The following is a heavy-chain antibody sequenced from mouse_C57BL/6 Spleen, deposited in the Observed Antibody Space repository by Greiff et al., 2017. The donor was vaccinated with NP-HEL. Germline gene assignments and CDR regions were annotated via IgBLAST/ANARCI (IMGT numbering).Heavy chain of an antibody. CDR3: TTGGVVAPYAMDY. D-gene: IGHD1-1*01. J-gene: IGHJ4*01. CDR1: GFNIKDDY. Sequence: EVQLQQSGAELVRPGASVKLSCTASGFNIKDDYMHWVKQRPEQGLEWIGWIDPENGDTEYASKFQGKATITADTSSNTAYLQLSSLTSEDTAVYYCTTGGVVAPYAMDYWGQGTSVTVSS. V-gene: IGHV14-4*01. CDR2: IDPENGDT.